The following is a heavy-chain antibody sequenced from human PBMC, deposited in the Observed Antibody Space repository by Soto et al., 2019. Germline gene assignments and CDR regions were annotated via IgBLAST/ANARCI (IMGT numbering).Heavy chain of an antibody. V-gene: IGHV4-59*01. D-gene: IGHD3-22*01. CDR1: GASISSYY. J-gene: IGHJ4*02. CDR2: FYYSGST. CDR3: ARAGYYYDSSGYYYDY. Sequence: SETLSLTCAVSGASISSYYWSWIRQPPGKGLEWIGYFYYSGSTNYNPSLKSRVTISVDTSKNQFSLKLSSVTAADTAVYYCARAGYYYDSSGYYYDYWGQGTLVTVSS.